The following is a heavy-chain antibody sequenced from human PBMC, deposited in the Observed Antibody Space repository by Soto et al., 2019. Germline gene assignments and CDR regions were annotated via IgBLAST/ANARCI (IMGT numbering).Heavy chain of an antibody. CDR2: ISASGHSA. Sequence: PGGSLRLSCTASGFSLGDYGMNWVHQTPGKGLEWVSTISASGHSAYSADSVKGRLIISRDNSKNTLYLQMNSLRAEDTAVYYCARSALLWWALDSWGQGTLVTVS. CDR1: GFSLGDYG. CDR3: ARSALLWWALDS. D-gene: IGHD2-15*01. J-gene: IGHJ4*02. V-gene: IGHV3-23*01.